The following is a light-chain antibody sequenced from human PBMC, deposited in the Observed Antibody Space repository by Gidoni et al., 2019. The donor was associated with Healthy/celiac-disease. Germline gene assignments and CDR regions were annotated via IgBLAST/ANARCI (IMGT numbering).Light chain of an antibody. Sequence: IQMTQSPSSLSASVGESVTITCRARQSLRSYLNLYQQKPGKAPKLLIYAASSLQIGVPSRFSGSGSGTDFTLTISSLQPEDFATYYCQQSYSTRWTFGQGTKVEIK. V-gene: IGKV1-39*01. CDR1: QSLRSY. CDR2: AAS. CDR3: QQSYSTRWT. J-gene: IGKJ1*01.